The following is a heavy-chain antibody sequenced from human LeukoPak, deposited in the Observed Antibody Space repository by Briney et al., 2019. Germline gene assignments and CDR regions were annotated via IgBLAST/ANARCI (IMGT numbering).Heavy chain of an antibody. CDR2: ISYDGSDR. CDR3: AKAETRYTSGWYIY. Sequence: GKSLRLSCVASGFTFSSYGMHWVRQAPGKRPEWVAVISYDGSDRYYANFVKGRFTISRDNSKNTLFLQTNSMRPEDTAVYYCAKAETRYTSGWYIYWGQGTLVTVSS. D-gene: IGHD6-19*01. J-gene: IGHJ4*02. CDR1: GFTFSSYG. V-gene: IGHV3-30*18.